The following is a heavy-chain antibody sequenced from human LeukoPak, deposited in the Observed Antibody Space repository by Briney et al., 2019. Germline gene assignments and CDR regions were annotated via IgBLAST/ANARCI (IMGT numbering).Heavy chain of an antibody. V-gene: IGHV3-23*01. CDR1: GGTFSSYE. CDR2: ISGSGGST. Sequence: ASVKVSCTASGGTFSSYEMNWVRQAPGKGLEWVSAISGSGGSTYYADSVKGRFTISRDNSKNTLYLQMNSLRAEDTAVYYCAKDGGVWFGESNDYWGQGTLVTVSS. CDR3: AKDGGVWFGESNDY. J-gene: IGHJ4*02. D-gene: IGHD3-10*01.